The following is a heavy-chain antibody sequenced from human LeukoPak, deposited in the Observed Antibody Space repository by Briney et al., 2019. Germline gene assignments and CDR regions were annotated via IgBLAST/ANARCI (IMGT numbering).Heavy chain of an antibody. J-gene: IGHJ3*02. D-gene: IGHD4-23*01. CDR2: INAGIGNT. V-gene: IGHV1-3*01. CDR3: ARTQGVFYGGNFGAFHI. CDR1: GYTFTNYA. Sequence: ASVKVSCKASGYTFTNYAIHWVRQAPGQRLEWMGWINAGIGNTKYSQKFQGRVAITRDTSASTAYMELSRLRSEDTAVYYCARTQGVFYGGNFGAFHIWGQGTMVTVSS.